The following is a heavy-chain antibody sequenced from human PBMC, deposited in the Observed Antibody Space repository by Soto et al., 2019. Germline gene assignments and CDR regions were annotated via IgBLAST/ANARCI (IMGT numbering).Heavy chain of an antibody. CDR2: ISTSGGGT. Sequence: PVGSLRLSCAASGFTFSSYAMSWVRQAPGKGLEWVSRISTSGGGTYYADSVKGRFTISRDNSKNTLYLQMSSLRDEDTAIYYCAKTIAAAGTDYWGQGTLVTVSS. J-gene: IGHJ4*02. CDR1: GFTFSSYA. V-gene: IGHV3-23*01. CDR3: AKTIAAAGTDY. D-gene: IGHD6-13*01.